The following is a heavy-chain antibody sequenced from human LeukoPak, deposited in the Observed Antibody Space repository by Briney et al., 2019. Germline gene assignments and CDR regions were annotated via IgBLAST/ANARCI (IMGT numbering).Heavy chain of an antibody. Sequence: PGGSLRLSCAASGFTFSSYSMNWVRQAPGKGLEWVSYISSSSSTIYYADSVKGRFTISRDNSKNTLYLQMNSLRAEDTAVYYCAKVRRLGELSLYNIYFDYWGQGTLVTVSS. J-gene: IGHJ4*02. V-gene: IGHV3-48*01. D-gene: IGHD3-16*02. CDR3: AKVRRLGELSLYNIYFDY. CDR1: GFTFSSYS. CDR2: ISSSSSTI.